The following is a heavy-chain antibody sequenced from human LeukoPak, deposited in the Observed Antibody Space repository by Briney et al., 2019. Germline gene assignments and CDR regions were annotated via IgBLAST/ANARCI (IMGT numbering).Heavy chain of an antibody. CDR3: ARGPTGYSPYYYYYYMDV. V-gene: IGHV4-4*07. D-gene: IGHD3-9*01. J-gene: IGHJ6*03. Sequence: SETLSLTCTVSGGSISSYYWSWIRQPAGKGLEWIGRIYTSGSTNYNPSLKSRVTMSVDTSKNRFSLKLSSVTAADTAVYYCARGPTGYSPYYYYYYMDVWGKGTTVTISS. CDR2: IYTSGST. CDR1: GGSISSYY.